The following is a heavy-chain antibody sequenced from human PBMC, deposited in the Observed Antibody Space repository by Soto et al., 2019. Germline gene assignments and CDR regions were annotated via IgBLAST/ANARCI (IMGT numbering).Heavy chain of an antibody. J-gene: IGHJ3*02. D-gene: IGHD3-10*01. CDR2: IYYSGST. V-gene: IGHV4-59*01. CDR1: GGSISSYY. CDR3: ARLSSGMDDAFDI. Sequence: QVQLQESGPGLVKPSETLSLTCTVSGGSISSYYWSWIRQPPGKGLEWIGYIYYSGSTNYNPSLKSRVTISVDTSKNQFSLKLSSVTAADTAVYYCARLSSGMDDAFDIWGQGTMVTVSS.